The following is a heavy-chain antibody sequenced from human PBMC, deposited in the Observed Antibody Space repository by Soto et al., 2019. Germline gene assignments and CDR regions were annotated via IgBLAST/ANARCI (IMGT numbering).Heavy chain of an antibody. V-gene: IGHV3-53*01. CDR3: TRDLMDVVPPADDLFDP. D-gene: IGHD2-2*01. CDR2: IYTGDTP. J-gene: IGHJ5*02. CDR1: PFTIGSSY. Sequence: GGSLRLSCAASPFTIGSSYVSWVRQAPGKGLEWVSVIYTGDTPYYADSVQGRFTISRDNSKNTLYLQMNSLKVEDTAVYFCTRDLMDVVPPADDLFDPWGQGILVTVSS.